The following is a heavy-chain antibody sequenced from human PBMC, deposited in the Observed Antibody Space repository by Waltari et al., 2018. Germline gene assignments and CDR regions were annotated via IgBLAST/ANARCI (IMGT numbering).Heavy chain of an antibody. CDR1: GFTFSSYS. CDR3: ARRRGYYGSGSYQGDAFDI. V-gene: IGHV3-21*01. J-gene: IGHJ3*02. Sequence: EVQLVESGGGLVKPGGSLRLSCAASGFTFSSYSMNWVRQAQGKGLEWVSSISSSSSYIYYADSVKGRFTISRDNAKNSLYLQMNSLRAEDTAVYYCARRRGYYGSGSYQGDAFDIWGQGTMVTVSS. CDR2: ISSSSSYI. D-gene: IGHD3-10*01.